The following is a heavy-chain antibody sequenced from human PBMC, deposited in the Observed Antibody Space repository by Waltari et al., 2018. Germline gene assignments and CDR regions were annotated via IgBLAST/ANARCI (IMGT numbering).Heavy chain of an antibody. J-gene: IGHJ4*02. V-gene: IGHV1-69*04. D-gene: IGHD1-1*01. Sequence: VRLVQSGAEVRRPGSSVRVSCKVPESTFSSHAISWLRQAPGQGLAGMGGIIPILGIANYAQKFQGRVTITADESTSTAYMELSSLRSEDTAVYYCARGSPGDGTFDYWGQGTLVTVSS. CDR1: ESTFSSHA. CDR3: ARGSPGDGTFDY. CDR2: IIPILGIA.